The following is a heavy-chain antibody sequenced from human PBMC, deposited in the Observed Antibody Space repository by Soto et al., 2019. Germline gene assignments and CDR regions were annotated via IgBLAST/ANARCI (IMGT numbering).Heavy chain of an antibody. D-gene: IGHD3-9*01. CDR2: IYYSGST. CDR1: GGSISSYY. V-gene: IGHV4-59*01. Sequence: SETLSLTCTVSGGSISSYYWSWIRQPPGKGLEWIGYIYYSGSTNYNPSLKSRVTISVDTSKNHFSLKLSSVTAADTAVYYCARGILTGIGGYYYGMDVWGQGTTVTVSS. J-gene: IGHJ6*02. CDR3: ARGILTGIGGYYYGMDV.